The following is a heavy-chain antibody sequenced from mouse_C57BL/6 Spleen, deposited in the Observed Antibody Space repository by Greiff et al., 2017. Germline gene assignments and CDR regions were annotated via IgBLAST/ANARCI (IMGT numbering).Heavy chain of an antibody. J-gene: IGHJ4*01. CDR3: ARPTGTDYAMDY. V-gene: IGHV5-6*01. D-gene: IGHD4-1*02. Sequence: EVHLVESGGDLVKPGGSLKLSCAASGFTFSSYGMSWVRQTPDKRLEWVATISSGGSYTYYPDSVKGRFTISRDNAKNTLYLQMSSLKSEDTAMDYCARPTGTDYAMDYWGQGTSVTVSS. CDR1: GFTFSSYG. CDR2: ISSGGSYT.